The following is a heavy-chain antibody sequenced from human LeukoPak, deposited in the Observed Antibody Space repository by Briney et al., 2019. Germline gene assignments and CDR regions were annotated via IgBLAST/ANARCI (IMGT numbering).Heavy chain of an antibody. CDR3: ARGLLWFGEREYFYMDV. Sequence: GGSLRLSCAASGVTVSSNYMSWVRQAPGKGLEWVSLIYSGRSTYYADSVRSGFTISRDNSKNTLYLQMNSLRAADTAVYYCARGLLWFGEREYFYMDVWGKGTTVTISS. J-gene: IGHJ6*03. CDR2: IYSGRST. V-gene: IGHV3-53*01. CDR1: GVTVSSNY. D-gene: IGHD3-10*01.